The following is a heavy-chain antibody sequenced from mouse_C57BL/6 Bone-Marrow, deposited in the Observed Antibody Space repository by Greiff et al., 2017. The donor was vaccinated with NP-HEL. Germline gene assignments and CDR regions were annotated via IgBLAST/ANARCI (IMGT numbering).Heavy chain of an antibody. Sequence: QVQLQQPGAELVKPGASVKLSCKASGYTFTSYWMPWVTQRPGQGLEWIGEIDPSDSDTNYNQKFKGKATLTVDTSSSTAYMHLSSLTSEDSAVYYCARSAGGYWGQGTRVTVSA. V-gene: IGHV1-50*01. J-gene: IGHJ3*01. CDR1: GYTFTSYW. D-gene: IGHD6-1*01. CDR2: IDPSDSDT. CDR3: ARSAGGY.